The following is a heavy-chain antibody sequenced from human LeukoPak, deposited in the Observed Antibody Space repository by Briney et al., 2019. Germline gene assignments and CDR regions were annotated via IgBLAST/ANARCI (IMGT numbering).Heavy chain of an antibody. CDR1: GFTFSDHY. J-gene: IGHJ4*02. CDR3: ARDELDCGSDCYSSPYYFDY. CDR2: ISSSGSTI. D-gene: IGHD2-21*02. Sequence: GGSLRLSCAASGFTFSDHYMSWIRQAPGKGLEWVSYISSSGSTIYYADSVKGRFTISRDNAKNSLYLQMNSLRAEDTAVYYCARDELDCGSDCYSSPYYFDYWGQGTLVTVSS. V-gene: IGHV3-11*04.